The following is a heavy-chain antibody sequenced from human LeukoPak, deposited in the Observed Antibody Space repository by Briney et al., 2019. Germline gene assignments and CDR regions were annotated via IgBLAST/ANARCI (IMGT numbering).Heavy chain of an antibody. D-gene: IGHD1-26*01. V-gene: IGHV3-48*03. CDR3: ARRVGANLFDY. CDR1: GFTFSSYE. Sequence: GGSLRLSCAASGFTFSSYEMTWVRQATGKGLEWVSYISGSGSSIHYADSVKGRFTISRDNDKNSLYLQMNSLRAEDTAVYYCARRVGANLFDYWGQGTLVTVSS. CDR2: ISGSGSSI. J-gene: IGHJ4*02.